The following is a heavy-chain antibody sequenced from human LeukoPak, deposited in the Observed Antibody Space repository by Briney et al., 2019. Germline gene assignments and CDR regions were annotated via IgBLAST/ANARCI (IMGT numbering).Heavy chain of an antibody. Sequence: ASVKVSCKVSGYTLTELSMHWVRQAPGKGLEWMGGFDPEDGETIYAQKFQGRVTMTEDTSTDTAYMELSSLRSEDTAVYYCATFRGYCSGGSCYFDYWGQGTLVTVSS. CDR1: GYTLTELS. CDR2: FDPEDGET. J-gene: IGHJ4*02. D-gene: IGHD2-15*01. CDR3: ATFRGYCSGGSCYFDY. V-gene: IGHV1-24*01.